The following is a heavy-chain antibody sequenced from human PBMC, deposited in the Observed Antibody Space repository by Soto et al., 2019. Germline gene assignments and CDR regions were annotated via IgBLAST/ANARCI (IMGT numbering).Heavy chain of an antibody. CDR3: ARDHEDFWNYYGMDV. D-gene: IGHD3-3*01. CDR2: ISAYNGNT. Sequence: GASVKVSCKASGYTFTSYGISWVRQAPGQGLEWMGWISAYNGNTNYAQKLQGRVTMTTDTSTSTAYMELRSLRSDDTAVYYCARDHEDFWNYYGMDVWGQGTTVTVSS. V-gene: IGHV1-18*04. CDR1: GYTFTSYG. J-gene: IGHJ6*02.